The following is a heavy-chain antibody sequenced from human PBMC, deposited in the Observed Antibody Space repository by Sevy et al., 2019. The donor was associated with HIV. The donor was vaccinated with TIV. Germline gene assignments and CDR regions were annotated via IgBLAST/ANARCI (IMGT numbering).Heavy chain of an antibody. CDR1: GFTVSSNY. D-gene: IGHD6-13*01. V-gene: IGHV3-53*01. J-gene: IGHJ3*02. Sequence: GGSLRLSCAASGFTVSSNYMSWVRQAPGKGLEWVSVIYSGGSTYYADSVKGRFTISRDNSKNTLYLQMNSLRAEDTAVYYCARESGIAALNDAFDIWGQGTMVTVSS. CDR2: IYSGGST. CDR3: ARESGIAALNDAFDI.